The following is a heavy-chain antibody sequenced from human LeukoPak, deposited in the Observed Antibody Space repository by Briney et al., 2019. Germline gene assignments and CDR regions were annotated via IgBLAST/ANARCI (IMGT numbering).Heavy chain of an antibody. CDR1: GGSITGGDYH. CDR3: ARGSGVTGYYYGMDV. J-gene: IGHJ6*02. CDR2: IYHSGST. D-gene: IGHD5-18*01. Sequence: PSQTLSLTCTVSGGSITGGDYHWSWIRQYPGKGLAWIGYIYHSGSTYYNPSLKSRLTISVDTSKNQFSLKLSSVTAADTAVYYCARGSGVTGYYYGMDVSGQGTTVTVSS. V-gene: IGHV4-31*03.